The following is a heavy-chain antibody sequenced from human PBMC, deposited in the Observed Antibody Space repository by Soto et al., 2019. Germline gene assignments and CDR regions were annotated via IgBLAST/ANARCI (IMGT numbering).Heavy chain of an antibody. CDR1: GYTFTGYY. CDR2: INPNSGGT. D-gene: IGHD2-15*01. CDR3: PRQIGGGSFNSYYYYYGMDV. Sequence: EASVKVSCKASGYTFTGYYMHWVRQAPGQGLEWMGWINPNSGGTNYAQKFQGWVTMTRDTSISTAYMELSRLRSDDTAVYYCPRQIGGGSFNSYYYYYGMDVWGQGTTVTVS. V-gene: IGHV1-2*04. J-gene: IGHJ6*02.